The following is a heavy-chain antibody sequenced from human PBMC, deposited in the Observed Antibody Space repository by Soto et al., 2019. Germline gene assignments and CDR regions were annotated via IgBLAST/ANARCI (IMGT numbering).Heavy chain of an antibody. D-gene: IGHD5-18*01. V-gene: IGHV1-69*13. Sequence: SVKVSCKDSVGTFSSYAISWVLRSRLQGLEWMGGIIPIFGTANYAQKFQGRVTITADESTGTAYLELSSLRSEDTAVYYCAKARVDTGPSYYSYSYGMDVWGQGTTVTVSS. J-gene: IGHJ6*02. CDR2: IIPIFGTA. CDR1: VGTFSSYA. CDR3: AKARVDTGPSYYSYSYGMDV.